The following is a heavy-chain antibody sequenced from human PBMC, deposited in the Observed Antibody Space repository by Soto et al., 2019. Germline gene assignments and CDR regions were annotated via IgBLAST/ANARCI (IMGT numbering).Heavy chain of an antibody. V-gene: IGHV3-33*01. CDR3: ASPLSSGESGSELDY. D-gene: IGHD6-19*01. CDR2: IWYDGSNK. J-gene: IGHJ4*02. CDR1: GFTFRTSG. Sequence: QVQLVESGGGVVQPGRSLRLSCAASGFTFRTSGMHWVRQAPGKGLEWVAIIWYDGSNKYYADSVKGRFTISRDNSKNTLYLQMNSLRAEDTAVYYCASPLSSGESGSELDYWGQGTLVTVSS.